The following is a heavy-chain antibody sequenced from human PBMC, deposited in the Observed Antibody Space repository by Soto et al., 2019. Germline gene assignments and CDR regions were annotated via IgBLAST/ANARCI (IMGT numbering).Heavy chain of an antibody. CDR1: GFTFNYA. CDR2: FSSGGGGT. Sequence: EVQLLESGGGLLQPGGSLRLSCTASGFTFNYAMSWVRQAPGKGLEWVSTFSSGGGGTYYADSVKGRFTISRDNSKNTLSLQMNSLRAEETAVYYCTKANRYCSGANCFTFDYWGLGTLVTVSS. J-gene: IGHJ4*02. D-gene: IGHD2-15*01. V-gene: IGHV3-23*01. CDR3: TKANRYCSGANCFTFDY.